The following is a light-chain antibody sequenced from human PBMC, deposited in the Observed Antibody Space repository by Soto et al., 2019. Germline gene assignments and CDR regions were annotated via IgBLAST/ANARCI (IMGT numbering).Light chain of an antibody. V-gene: IGKV1-9*01. CDR1: QGISDY. CDR3: QPFNAYPLT. Sequence: DIQLTQSPSFLSASVGDRVTISCRASQGISDYLAWYQQKPGKAPKLLIYGASTLQRGVPPRFSGSACGTEFTLTISSLQTEDFATYLCQPFNAYPLTFGGGTKLEIK. J-gene: IGKJ4*01. CDR2: GAS.